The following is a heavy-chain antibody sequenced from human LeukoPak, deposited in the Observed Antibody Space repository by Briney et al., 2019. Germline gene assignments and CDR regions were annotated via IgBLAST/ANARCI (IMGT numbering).Heavy chain of an antibody. CDR3: ARVKDCSSISCYSRYYYMDV. CDR1: GGSFSGYY. V-gene: IGHV4-34*11. CDR2: IYYNGST. Sequence: SETLSLTCAVYGGSFSGYYWSWIRQPPGKGLEWIGSIYYNGSTYYHPSLKSRGTISVDTSKNQFSLNLSSVTAADTAVYYCARVKDCSSISCYSRYYYMDVWGKGTTVTVSS. J-gene: IGHJ6*03. D-gene: IGHD2-2*02.